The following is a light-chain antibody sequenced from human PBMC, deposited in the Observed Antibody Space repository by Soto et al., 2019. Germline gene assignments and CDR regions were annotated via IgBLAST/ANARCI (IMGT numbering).Light chain of an antibody. Sequence: QSALTPPASLSGSPGQSITVSCTGTSTDVGGYNYVSWYQQHPGKAPKLIIYEVSNRPSGASNRFSGSKSGNTASLTISGLQAEDEADYYCSSYTSSSTYVFGTVTKVTVL. CDR3: SSYTSSSTYV. CDR2: EVS. CDR1: STDVGGYNY. J-gene: IGLJ1*01. V-gene: IGLV2-14*01.